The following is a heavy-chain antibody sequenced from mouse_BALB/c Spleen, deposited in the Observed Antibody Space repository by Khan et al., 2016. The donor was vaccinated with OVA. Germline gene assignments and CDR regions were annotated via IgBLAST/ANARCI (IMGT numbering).Heavy chain of an antibody. CDR1: GFTFINFG. CDR3: VREDYGHWYFEV. D-gene: IGHD1-1*02. Sequence: EVKLVESGGGLVQPGGSRNLSCAASGFTFINFGMHWFRHSPAKGLEWVASFSSGSNTIHYADKEKGRITISRVSPKNTMFLQSTSRRSEDTAMYYCVREDYGHWYFEVWGAGTTVTVAS. J-gene: IGHJ1*01. V-gene: IGHV5-17*02. CDR2: FSSGSNTI.